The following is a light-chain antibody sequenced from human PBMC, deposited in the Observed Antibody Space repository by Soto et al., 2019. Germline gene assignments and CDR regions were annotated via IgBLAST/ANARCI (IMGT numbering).Light chain of an antibody. J-gene: IGKJ2*01. CDR2: SAY. CDR3: LQHNIYPYT. V-gene: IGKV1-17*01. Sequence: DIQMTQSPSSLSASVGDRVTITCRASQGIRNDLAWYQQKPGKAPERLIYSAYTLQSTVPSRFSGSGSGTEFTLTISSLQPEDFATYYCLQHNIYPYTFGQGTKLEIK. CDR1: QGIRND.